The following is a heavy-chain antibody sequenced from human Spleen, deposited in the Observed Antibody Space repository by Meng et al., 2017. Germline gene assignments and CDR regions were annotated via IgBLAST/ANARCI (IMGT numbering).Heavy chain of an antibody. V-gene: IGHV3-23*04. Sequence: VQLVESGGGLVQPGGSLSLSCAASGFTFSNYALSWGRQAPGKGLEWVSAISASGDSTYYADSVKGRFTISRDNSKNTLFLQMNSLRAEDTAVYYCAKKSHNYYDFDYWGQGTLVTVSS. CDR3: AKKSHNYYDFDY. J-gene: IGHJ4*02. CDR2: ISASGDST. D-gene: IGHD3-22*01. CDR1: GFTFSNYA.